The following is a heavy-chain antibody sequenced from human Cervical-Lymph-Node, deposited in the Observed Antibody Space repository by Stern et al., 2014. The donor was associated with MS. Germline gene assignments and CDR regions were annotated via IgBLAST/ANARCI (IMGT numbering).Heavy chain of an antibody. J-gene: IGHJ5*02. V-gene: IGHV5-51*01. Sequence: VQLVQSGAEVKQPGESLRISCQGTGYTFANYWIGWVRQKPGTGLERMGIIYPGDSDTRYRPSFEGQVTISVDESINTAYLHWSSLKVSDTAVYYCARRGNSWFDPWGQGTPVTVSS. D-gene: IGHD2/OR15-2a*01. CDR1: GYTFANYW. CDR2: IYPGDSDT. CDR3: ARRGNSWFDP.